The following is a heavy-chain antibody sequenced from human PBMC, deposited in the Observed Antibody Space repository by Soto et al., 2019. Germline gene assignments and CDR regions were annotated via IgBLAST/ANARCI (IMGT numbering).Heavy chain of an antibody. V-gene: IGHV3-33*01. D-gene: IGHD4-17*01. J-gene: IGHJ6*04. CDR2: IWYDGSNK. Sequence: GGSLRLSCAASGFTFSSYGMHWVRQAPGKGLEWVAVIWYDGSNKYYADSVKGRFTISRDNSKNTLYLQMNSLRAEDTAVYYCARVTTVRHKGAMDVWGKGTTVTVSS. CDR1: GFTFSSYG. CDR3: ARVTTVRHKGAMDV.